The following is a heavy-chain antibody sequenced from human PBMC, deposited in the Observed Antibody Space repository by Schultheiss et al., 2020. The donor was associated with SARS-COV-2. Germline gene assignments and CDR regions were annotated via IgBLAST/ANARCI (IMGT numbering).Heavy chain of an antibody. Sequence: ASVKVSCKDSGGTFSSYDINWVRQATGQGLEWMGWMNPNSGNPGYAQKFQGTVTMTRNTSISTAYMELSSLRSEDTAVYYCSRRAYYYYGMDVWGQGTMVTGSS. CDR1: GGTFSSYD. CDR3: SRRAYYYYGMDV. V-gene: IGHV1-8*02. CDR2: MNPNSGNP. J-gene: IGHJ6*02.